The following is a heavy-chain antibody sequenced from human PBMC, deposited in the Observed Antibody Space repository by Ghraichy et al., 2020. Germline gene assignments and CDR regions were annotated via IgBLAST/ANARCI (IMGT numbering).Heavy chain of an antibody. V-gene: IGHV4-34*01. CDR3: ARDGGIAVAGKGVFDY. J-gene: IGHJ4*02. CDR1: GGSFSGYY. CDR2: INHSGST. D-gene: IGHD6-19*01. Sequence: SETLSLTCAVYGGSFSGYYWSWIRQPPGKGLEWIGEINHSGSTNYNPSLKSRVTISVDTSKNQFSLKLSSVTAADTAVYYCARDGGIAVAGKGVFDYWGQGTLVTVSS.